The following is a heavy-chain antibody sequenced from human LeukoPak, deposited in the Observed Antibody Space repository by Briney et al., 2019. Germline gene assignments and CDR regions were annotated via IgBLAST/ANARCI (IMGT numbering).Heavy chain of an antibody. J-gene: IGHJ4*02. CDR3: AKDRRRDSSGYDY. V-gene: IGHV1-18*01. CDR2: ISGYNGLT. D-gene: IGHD3-22*01. Sequence: GASLKVSCKASGYNFNSYGISWLRQAPGQGLEWMGWISGYNGLTRYGKNVQGRVTLTTDTSTRTAYMELRSLRSDDAAVYYCAKDRRRDSSGYDYWGQGTLVTVSS. CDR1: GYNFNSYG.